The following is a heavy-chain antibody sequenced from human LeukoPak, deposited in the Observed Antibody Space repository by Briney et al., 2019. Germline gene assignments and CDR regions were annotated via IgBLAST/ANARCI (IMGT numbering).Heavy chain of an antibody. CDR2: ISGSGGST. J-gene: IGHJ4*02. V-gene: IGHV3-23*01. CDR1: GFTFSSYA. Sequence: PGGSLRLSCAASGFTFSSYAMSWVRQAPGKGLEWVSAISGSGGSTYYADSVKGRFTISRDNSKNTLYLQMNSLRAEDTAVYYCAAHSSGWTFYYFDYWGQGTLVTVSS. D-gene: IGHD6-19*01. CDR3: AAHSSGWTFYYFDY.